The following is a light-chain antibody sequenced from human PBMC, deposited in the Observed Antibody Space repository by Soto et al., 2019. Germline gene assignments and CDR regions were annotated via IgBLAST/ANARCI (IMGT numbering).Light chain of an antibody. Sequence: SVLTQPRSVSGSPGQSVTISCTGTSSDVGGYNYVSWYQQHPGKAPKLMIYDVSKRPSGVPDRFSGSKSGNTASLTISGLQAEDEADYYCCSYAGSYTWTFGQGTK. CDR2: DVS. CDR3: CSYAGSYTWT. CDR1: SSDVGGYNY. J-gene: IGLJ3*02. V-gene: IGLV2-11*01.